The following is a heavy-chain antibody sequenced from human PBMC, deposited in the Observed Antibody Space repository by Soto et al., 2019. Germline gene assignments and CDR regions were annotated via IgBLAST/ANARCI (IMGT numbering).Heavy chain of an antibody. CDR2: ISSSSTI. CDR1: GFTFSSYS. V-gene: IGHV3-48*02. CDR3: ARRYYYDSSGYYAFDY. J-gene: IGHJ4*02. Sequence: GGSLRLSCAASGFTFSSYSMNWVRQAPGKGLEWVSYISSSSTIYYADSVKGRFTISRDNAKNSLYLQMNSLRDEDTAVYYCARRYYYDSSGYYAFDYWGQGTLVTVSS. D-gene: IGHD3-22*01.